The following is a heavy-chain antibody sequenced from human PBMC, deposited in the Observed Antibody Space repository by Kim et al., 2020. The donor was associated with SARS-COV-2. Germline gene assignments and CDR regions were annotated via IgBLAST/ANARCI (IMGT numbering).Heavy chain of an antibody. D-gene: IGHD1-7*01. CDR3: ASDGGITRGIDV. Sequence: ASVKVSCKASGYTFTSQGINWVRQAPGQGPEWMGWISPLNGKTKFAQKFQGRVVITRETSTTTVAMELRSLTSDDTAVYYLASDGGITRGIDVWGQGT. CDR1: GYTFTSQG. V-gene: IGHV1-18*01. CDR2: ISPLNGKT. J-gene: IGHJ6*01.